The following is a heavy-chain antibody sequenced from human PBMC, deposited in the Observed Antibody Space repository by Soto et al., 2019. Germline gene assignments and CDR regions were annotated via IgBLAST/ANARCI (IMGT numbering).Heavy chain of an antibody. CDR2: IVVGSGNT. D-gene: IGHD3-9*01. V-gene: IGHV1-58*01. CDR1: GFTFTSSA. J-gene: IGHJ6*02. Sequence: SGKVSCKASGFTFTSSAVQWGRQARGQRLEWIGWIVVGSGNTNYAQKFQERVTITRDMSTRTAYMELSSLRSEDTAVYYCGVGVMVLRYFDWLLGGMDVCDPGAKVTVFS. CDR3: GVGVMVLRYFDWLLGGMDV.